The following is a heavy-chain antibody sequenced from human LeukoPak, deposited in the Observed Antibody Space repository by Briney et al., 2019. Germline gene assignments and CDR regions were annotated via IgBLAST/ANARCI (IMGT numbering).Heavy chain of an antibody. CDR1: GGSISSSSYY. CDR2: IYYSGST. CDR3: ARVYDSSGFDY. V-gene: IGHV4-39*01. D-gene: IGHD3-22*01. J-gene: IGHJ4*02. Sequence: PSETLSLTCTVSGGSISSSSYYWGWIRQPPGKGLEWIGSIYYSGSTYYNPSLKSRVTISVDTSKNQFSLKLSSVTAADTAVYYCARVYDSSGFDYWGQGTLVTVSS.